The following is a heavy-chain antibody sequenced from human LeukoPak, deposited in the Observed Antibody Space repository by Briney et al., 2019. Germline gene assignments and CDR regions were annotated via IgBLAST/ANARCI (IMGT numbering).Heavy chain of an antibody. CDR2: ISGSGGST. J-gene: IGHJ5*02. CDR1: GFTFSSYA. Sequence: GGSLRLSCAASGFTFSSYAMSWVRRAPGKGLEWVSAISGSGGSTYYADSVKGRFTISRDNAKNSLYLQMNSLRAEDTALYHCARDSYISYSRSWPTNWFDPWGQGTLVTVSS. CDR3: ARDSYISYSRSWPTNWFDP. V-gene: IGHV3-23*01. D-gene: IGHD6-13*01.